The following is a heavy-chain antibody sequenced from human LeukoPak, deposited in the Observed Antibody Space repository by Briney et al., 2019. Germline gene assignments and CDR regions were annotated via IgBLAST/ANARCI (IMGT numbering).Heavy chain of an antibody. V-gene: IGHV3-23*01. CDR2: ISGSGGST. CDR3: AKDLRYSYGLEGPYFDY. D-gene: IGHD5-18*01. CDR1: GFTFSSYS. Sequence: GGSLRPSCAASGFTFSSYSMSWVRPAPGKGLAWVSAISGSGGSTYYADSVKGRFTIFRDNSKNTLYLQMNSLRAEDTAVYYCAKDLRYSYGLEGPYFDYWGQGTLVTVCS. J-gene: IGHJ4*02.